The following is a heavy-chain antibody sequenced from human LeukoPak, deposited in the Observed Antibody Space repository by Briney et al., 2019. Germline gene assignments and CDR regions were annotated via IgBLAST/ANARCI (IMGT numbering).Heavy chain of an antibody. J-gene: IGHJ4*02. V-gene: IGHV4-4*07. D-gene: IGHD5-12*01. CDR3: ARKLPGYNGYDYVIDY. CDR2: IYSSGST. CDR1: GGPISLHF. Sequence: SETLSLTCTVSGGPISLHFWTWIRQPAGKGLEWIGRIYSSGSTNYNPSLKSRVTMSIDTSKNQFSLKVTSVTAADTAVYYCARKLPGYNGYDYVIDYWGQGTLVTVSS.